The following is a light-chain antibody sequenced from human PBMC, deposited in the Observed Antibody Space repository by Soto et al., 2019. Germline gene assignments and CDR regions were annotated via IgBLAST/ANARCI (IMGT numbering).Light chain of an antibody. CDR3: QQYNNWPPT. CDR1: QSVSSN. V-gene: IGKV3-15*01. J-gene: IGKJ1*01. Sequence: ERVMTQSPATLSVSPGERATLSCRASQSVSSNLAWYQQKPGRAPRLLIHGAFTRATGIPARFSGSGSGSEFTLTISSLQSEDFAVYYCQQYNNWPPTFGQGTKVEIK. CDR2: GAF.